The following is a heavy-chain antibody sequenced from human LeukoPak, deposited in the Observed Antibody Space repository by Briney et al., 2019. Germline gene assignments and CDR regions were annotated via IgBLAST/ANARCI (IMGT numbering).Heavy chain of an antibody. J-gene: IGHJ6*03. CDR1: GYTLTELS. CDR2: FDPEDGET. D-gene: IGHD3-3*01. V-gene: IGHV1-24*01. Sequence: ASVKVSCKVSGYTLTELSMHWVRQAPGKRLEWMGGFDPEDGETIYAQKFQGRVTMTEDTSTDTAYMELSSLRSEDTAVYYCATGPIFGVAYYYYYMDVWGKGTTVTVSS. CDR3: ATGPIFGVAYYYYYMDV.